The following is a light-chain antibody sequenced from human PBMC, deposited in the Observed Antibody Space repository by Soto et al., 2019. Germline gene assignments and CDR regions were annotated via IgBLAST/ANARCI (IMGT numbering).Light chain of an antibody. CDR3: SSYTSSSTVE. CDR2: EVS. Sequence: QSALTQPASVSGSPGQSITISCTGTSSDVGGYNYVFWYQQRPGKAPKLMIFEVSNRPSGVSNRFSGSKSGNTASLTISGLQAEDEAHYYCSSYTSSSTVEFGGGTKVTVL. J-gene: IGLJ3*02. V-gene: IGLV2-14*01. CDR1: SSDVGGYNY.